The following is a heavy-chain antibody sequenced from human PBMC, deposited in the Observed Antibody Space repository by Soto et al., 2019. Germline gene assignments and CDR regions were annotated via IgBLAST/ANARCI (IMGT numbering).Heavy chain of an antibody. CDR1: GFIFCSYA. CDR3: AKSRAMVRETDY. J-gene: IGHJ4*02. D-gene: IGHD3-10*01. CDR2: ISGSGGST. Sequence: PGGSLRLSCAAPGFIFCSYALSWGRQAPGKGLEWVSAISGSGGSTYYVDSVKGRFTISRDNSKNTLYLQMNSLRAEDTAVYYCAKSRAMVRETDYWGQGTLVTVSS. V-gene: IGHV3-23*01.